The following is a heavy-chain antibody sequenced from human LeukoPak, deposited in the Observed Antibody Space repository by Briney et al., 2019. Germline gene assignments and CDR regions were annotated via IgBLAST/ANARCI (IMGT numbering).Heavy chain of an antibody. J-gene: IGHJ3*02. V-gene: IGHV3-30*18. CDR3: AKGIIMVRGVMGDAFDI. CDR1: GFTFSSYG. Sequence: GGSLRLSCAASGFTFSSYGMHWVRQAPGKGLEWVAVISYDGSNKYYADSVKGRFTISRDNSKNTLYLQMNSLRAEDTAVYYCAKGIIMVRGVMGDAFDIWGQGTMVTVSS. CDR2: ISYDGSNK. D-gene: IGHD3-10*01.